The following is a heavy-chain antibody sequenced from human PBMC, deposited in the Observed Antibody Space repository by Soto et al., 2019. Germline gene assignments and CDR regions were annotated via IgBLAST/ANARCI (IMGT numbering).Heavy chain of an antibody. D-gene: IGHD3-10*01. J-gene: IGHJ4*02. CDR3: ARDLTTYGSPHFDY. CDR1: GFMFSSYR. CDR2: INSGGTYR. Sequence: EVQLVESGGGLVKRGGSLTLSCAASGFMFSSYRMNWVGQAPGKGLEWVSSINSGGTYRYYADSVQGRFTITRNNTRNSFYLQMNSLGVEDTAVYYCARDLTTYGSPHFDYWGQGTLVTVFS. V-gene: IGHV3-21*06.